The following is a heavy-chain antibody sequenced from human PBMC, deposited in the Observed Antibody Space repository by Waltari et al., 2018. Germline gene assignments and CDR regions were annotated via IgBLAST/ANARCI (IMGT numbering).Heavy chain of an antibody. V-gene: IGHV4-59*01. Sequence: QVQLQESGPGLVKPSETLSLTCTVSGGSISSYYWSWIRQPPGTGLEWIGYIYYSGSTNYNPSLKSRVTISVDTSKNQFSLKLSSVTAADTAVYYCATNRGGYCSGGSCYLGWFDPWGQGTLVTVSS. J-gene: IGHJ5*02. D-gene: IGHD2-15*01. CDR3: ATNRGGYCSGGSCYLGWFDP. CDR1: GGSISSYY. CDR2: IYYSGST.